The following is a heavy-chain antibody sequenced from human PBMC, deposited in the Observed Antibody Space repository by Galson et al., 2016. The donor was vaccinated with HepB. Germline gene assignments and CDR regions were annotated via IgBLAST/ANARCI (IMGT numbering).Heavy chain of an antibody. CDR3: AREWFGEYGMDV. CDR1: GFTFTSYE. Sequence: SLRLSCAASGFTFTSYEMNWVRQAPGKGLEWVSYISGSGNSIHYADSVRGRFTISRDSAKNSLYLQMNSLRAEDTAVYYCAREWFGEYGMDVWGQGTTVTVSS. V-gene: IGHV3-48*03. J-gene: IGHJ6*02. CDR2: ISGSGNSI. D-gene: IGHD3-10*01.